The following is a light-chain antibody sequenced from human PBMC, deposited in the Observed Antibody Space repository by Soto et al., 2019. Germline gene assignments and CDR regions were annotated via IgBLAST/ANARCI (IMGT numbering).Light chain of an antibody. J-gene: IGKJ4*01. V-gene: IGKV3-20*01. CDR1: QSVSSSN. CDR3: QQYGDSIT. CDR2: GAS. Sequence: ETVLTQSPGTLSLSPGERATLSCRASQSVSSSNLAWYQQKPGQAPRLLIYGASTRVTGIPDRFSGSGSGTDFTLTISRLEPEDFAVYHCQQYGDSITFGGGTKVEIK.